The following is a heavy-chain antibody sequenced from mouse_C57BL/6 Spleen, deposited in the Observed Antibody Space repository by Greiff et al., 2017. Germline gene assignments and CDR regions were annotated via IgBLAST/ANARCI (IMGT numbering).Heavy chain of an antibody. Sequence: QVQLQQSGAELVRPGASVTLSCKASGYTFTDYEMHWVKQTPVHGLEWIGALDPETGGTAYNQKFKGKAILTADKSSSTAYMELRSLTSEDSAVYYCTRKITTVVPFAYWGQGTLVTVSA. J-gene: IGHJ3*01. V-gene: IGHV1-15*01. CDR3: TRKITTVVPFAY. CDR1: GYTFTDYE. CDR2: LDPETGGT. D-gene: IGHD1-1*01.